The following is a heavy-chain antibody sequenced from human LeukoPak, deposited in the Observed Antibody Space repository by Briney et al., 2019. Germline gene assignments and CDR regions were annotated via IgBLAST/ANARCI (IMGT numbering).Heavy chain of an antibody. CDR3: ARALSWTTESYYYMDC. Sequence: GASVKVSCKASGYTFTSYDMNWVRQATGQGLEWLGWMNPNSGNTGYAQNFQGRVTMTMNTSITIAYMELSSLRSEDTAVYYCARALSWTTESYYYMDCRGKGTTVTVSS. J-gene: IGHJ6*03. D-gene: IGHD3/OR15-3a*01. V-gene: IGHV1-8*01. CDR2: MNPNSGNT. CDR1: GYTFTSYD.